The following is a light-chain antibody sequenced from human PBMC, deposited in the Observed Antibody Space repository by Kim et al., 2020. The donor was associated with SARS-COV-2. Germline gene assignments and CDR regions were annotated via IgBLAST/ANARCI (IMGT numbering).Light chain of an antibody. J-gene: IGLJ1*01. CDR1: KLGDKY. Sequence: SVAPGQTASITCSGDKLGDKYACWYQQKPGQSPVLVIYQDSKRPSGVPERFSSSNSGNTATLTISETQAMDEAHYYCQAWDSSTYVFGTGTKVTVL. CDR2: QDS. CDR3: QAWDSSTYV. V-gene: IGLV3-1*01.